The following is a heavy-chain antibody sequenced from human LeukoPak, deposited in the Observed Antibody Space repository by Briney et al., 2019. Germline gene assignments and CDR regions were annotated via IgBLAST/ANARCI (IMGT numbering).Heavy chain of an antibody. V-gene: IGHV1-46*01. D-gene: IGHD4-11*01. Sequence: EASVKVSCKASGYTFINYYMHWVRQAPGQGLEWMGIINPSAGSTTYAQNFQGRVTITRDTSTNTVYMELNSLRSDDTAVYYCARQRDSNWFDPWGQGALVTVSS. J-gene: IGHJ5*02. CDR2: INPSAGST. CDR3: ARQRDSNWFDP. CDR1: GYTFINYY.